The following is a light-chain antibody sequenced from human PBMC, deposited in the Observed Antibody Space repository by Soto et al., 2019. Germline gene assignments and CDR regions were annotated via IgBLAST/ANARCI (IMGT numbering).Light chain of an antibody. J-gene: IGKJ1*01. CDR3: QQYHSSPPT. CDR2: GAS. Sequence: AIRMTQSPSSFSASSGDRVTITCRASEDISTSLAWYRQSPGKAPQFLIYGASTLQIGVPSRFSGGGSGTDFTLTISSLQSEDFATYYCQQYHSSPPTFGQGTKVDIK. CDR1: EDISTS. V-gene: IGKV1-8*01.